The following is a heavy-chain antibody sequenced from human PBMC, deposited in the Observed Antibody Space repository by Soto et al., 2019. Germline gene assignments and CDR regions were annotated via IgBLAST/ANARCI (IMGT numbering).Heavy chain of an antibody. CDR2: INAGNGST. Sequence: ASVTVSCKASGYTFTSYTMHWVRQAPGQRLEWMGWINAGNGSTYYADSVKGRFTISRDNSKNTLYLQLNSLRAEDTAVYYCATTLYGSGTYYTSYPPLFWGQGTLVTVSS. J-gene: IGHJ4*02. V-gene: IGHV1-3*01. D-gene: IGHD3-10*01. CDR3: ATTLYGSGTYYTSYPPLF. CDR1: GYTFTSYT.